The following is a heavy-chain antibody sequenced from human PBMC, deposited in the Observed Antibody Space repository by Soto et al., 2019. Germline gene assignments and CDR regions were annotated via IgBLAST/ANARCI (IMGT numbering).Heavy chain of an antibody. D-gene: IGHD6-6*01. CDR3: ARERRQLSTEYYYYMDV. Sequence: ETLSLTCAVYGGSFSGYYWSWIRQPPGKGLEWIGEINHSGSTNYNPSLKSRVTISVDTSKNQFSLKLSSVTAADTAVYYCARERRQLSTEYYYYMDVWGKGTTVTVSS. J-gene: IGHJ6*03. V-gene: IGHV4-34*01. CDR2: INHSGST. CDR1: GGSFSGYY.